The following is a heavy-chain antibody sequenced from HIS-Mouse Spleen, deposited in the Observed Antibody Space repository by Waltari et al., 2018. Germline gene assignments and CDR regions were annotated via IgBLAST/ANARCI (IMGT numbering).Heavy chain of an antibody. CDR3: ARDLELDAFDI. CDR1: GFPFSCYW. D-gene: IGHD1-1*01. Sequence: EVQLVESGGGLVQPGGSLRRSCAASGFPFSCYWMHWVRQAPGKGLVWVSRFNSGGSSTSYAESVKGRFTISRDNAKNTLYLQMNSLRAEETAVYYCARDLELDAFDIWGQGTMVTVSS. V-gene: IGHV3-74*01. J-gene: IGHJ3*02. CDR2: FNSGGSST.